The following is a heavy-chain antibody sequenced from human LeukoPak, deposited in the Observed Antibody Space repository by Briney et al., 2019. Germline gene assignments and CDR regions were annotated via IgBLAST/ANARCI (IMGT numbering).Heavy chain of an antibody. D-gene: IGHD2-15*01. CDR1: GFTFGDYA. CDR3: SRMIYCSGGSCSSDY. J-gene: IGHJ4*02. Sequence: GRSLRLSCTASGFTFGDYAMTWVRQAPGKGLEWVGFIRSKAYGGTTEYAASVKGRYTISRDDSKSIAYLQMNSLETEDTAVYFCSRMIYCSGGSCSSDYGGQGALVTVSS. CDR2: IRSKAYGGTT. V-gene: IGHV3-49*04.